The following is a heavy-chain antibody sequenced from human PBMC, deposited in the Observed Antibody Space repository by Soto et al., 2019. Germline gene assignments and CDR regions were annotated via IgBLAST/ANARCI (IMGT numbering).Heavy chain of an antibody. V-gene: IGHV4-30-4*01. CDR1: GGSISSGDYY. Sequence: SETLSLTCTVSGGSISSGDYYWSWIRQPPGKGLEWIGYIYYSGSTYYNPSLKSRVTISVDTSKNQFSLKLSSVTAADTAVYYCARERAIFGVAPSYGMDVWGQGTTVTVSS. CDR3: ARERAIFGVAPSYGMDV. CDR2: IYYSGST. J-gene: IGHJ6*02. D-gene: IGHD3-3*01.